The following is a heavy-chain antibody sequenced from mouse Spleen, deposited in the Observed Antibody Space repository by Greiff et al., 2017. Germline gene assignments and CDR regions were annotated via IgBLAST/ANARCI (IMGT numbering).Heavy chain of an antibody. CDR2: INSNGGST. D-gene: IGHD2-4*01. J-gene: IGHJ2*01. CDR3: ARHNDYVFDY. CDR1: GFTFSSYA. Sequence: EVMLVESGGGLVKPGGSLKLSCAASGFTFSSYAMSWVRQTPEKRLEWVAAINSNGGSTYYPDTVKDRFTISRDNAKNTLYLQMSSLRSEDTALYYCARHNDYVFDYWGQGTTLTVSS. V-gene: IGHV5-6-2*01.